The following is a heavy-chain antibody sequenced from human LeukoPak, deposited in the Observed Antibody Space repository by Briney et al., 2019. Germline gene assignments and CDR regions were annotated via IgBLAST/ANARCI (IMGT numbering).Heavy chain of an antibody. Sequence: RSQTLSLTCAISGDSVSSNSAAWNWIRQSPSRGLEWLGRTYYRSKWYNDYAVSVKSRITINPDTSKNQFSLQLNSVTPEDTAVYYCARDSIREYWGSGYYMDVWGKGTTVTVSS. J-gene: IGHJ6*03. CDR2: TYYRSKWYN. V-gene: IGHV6-1*01. CDR3: ARDSIREYWGSGYYMDV. CDR1: GDSVSSNSAA. D-gene: IGHD3-10*01.